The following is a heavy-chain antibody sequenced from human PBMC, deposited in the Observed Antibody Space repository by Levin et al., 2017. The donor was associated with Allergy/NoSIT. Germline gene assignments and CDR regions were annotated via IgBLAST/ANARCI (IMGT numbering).Heavy chain of an antibody. CDR2: INPRSDEN. D-gene: IGHD3-3*01. CDR1: GFTFTDYY. Sequence: GASVKVSCKASGFTFTDYYIHWVRQAPGQGLEWMGWINPRSDENNYAQNFQGRVTMTRDTSISTAYMDLSRLTSDDTAVYYCATVVLIGGNEVGYWGQGTLVTVSS. CDR3: ATVVLIGGNEVGY. J-gene: IGHJ4*02. V-gene: IGHV1-2*02.